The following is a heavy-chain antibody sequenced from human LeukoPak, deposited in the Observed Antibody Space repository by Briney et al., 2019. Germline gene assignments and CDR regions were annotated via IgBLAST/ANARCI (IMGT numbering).Heavy chain of an antibody. J-gene: IGHJ4*02. Sequence: GGTLRLSCAASGFTFSSSWMTWVRQAPGKGLEWVAHINEDGSDKYYVDSVTGRFSISRDNTKNSLYLQMSSLRAEDTAVYYCATWSNAWEFDYWGQGTLVSVSS. D-gene: IGHD1-26*01. CDR2: INEDGSDK. CDR3: ATWSNAWEFDY. CDR1: GFTFSSSW. V-gene: IGHV3-7*05.